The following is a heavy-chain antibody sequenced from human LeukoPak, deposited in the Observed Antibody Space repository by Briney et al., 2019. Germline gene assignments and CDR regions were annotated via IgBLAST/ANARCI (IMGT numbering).Heavy chain of an antibody. J-gene: IGHJ3*02. V-gene: IGHV5-51*01. CDR1: GYSFTSYW. D-gene: IGHD5-12*01. CDR2: IYPADSDT. CDR3: ARTPLKEVALPEAFDI. Sequence: GESLKISCKGSGYSFTSYWFGWVRQMPGKGLEWMEIIYPADSDTRYSPSFQGQVTISADKSISTAYLQWSSLKASDTAMYYWARTPLKEVALPEAFDIWGQGTMVTVSS.